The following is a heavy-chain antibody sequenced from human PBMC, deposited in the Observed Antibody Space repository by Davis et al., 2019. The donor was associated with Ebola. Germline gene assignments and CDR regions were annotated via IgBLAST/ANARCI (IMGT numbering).Heavy chain of an antibody. CDR2: IYYSGST. D-gene: IGHD2-2*01. Sequence: PSETLSLTCTVSGGSVSSGSYYWSWIRQPPGKGLEWIGYIYYSGSTNYNPSLKSRVTISVDTSKNQFSLKLSSVTAADTAVYYCARVGVKRQYQLLRYMDVWGKGTTVTVSS. CDR3: ARVGVKRQYQLLRYMDV. V-gene: IGHV4-61*01. CDR1: GGSVSSGSYY. J-gene: IGHJ6*03.